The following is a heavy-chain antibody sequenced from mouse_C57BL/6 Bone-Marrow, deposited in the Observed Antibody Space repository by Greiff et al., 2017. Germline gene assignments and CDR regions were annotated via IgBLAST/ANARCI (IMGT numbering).Heavy chain of an antibody. D-gene: IGHD1-1*01. CDR2: ISSGSSTI. Sequence: EVQRVESGGGLVKPGGSLKLSCAASGFTFSDYGMHWVRQAPEKGLEWVAYISSGSSTIYYADKVKGRFTIPRDNANNTLFLQITRLRSGDTAMYYCARTSVVGVAIDYWGQGTSVTVSS. CDR3: ARTSVVGVAIDY. V-gene: IGHV5-17*01. J-gene: IGHJ4*01. CDR1: GFTFSDYG.